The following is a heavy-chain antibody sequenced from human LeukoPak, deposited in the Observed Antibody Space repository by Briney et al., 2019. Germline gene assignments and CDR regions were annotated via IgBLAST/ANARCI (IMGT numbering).Heavy chain of an antibody. V-gene: IGHV3-21*01. CDR2: ISSSSSYI. CDR1: GFTFSSYS. Sequence: PGGSLRLSCAASGFTFSSYSMNWVRQAPGKGLEWVSSISSSSSYICYADSVKGRFTISRDNAKNSLYLQMNSLRAEDTAVYYCARGCSGGSCLVYYWGQGALVTVSS. CDR3: ARGCSGGSCLVYY. J-gene: IGHJ4*02. D-gene: IGHD2-15*01.